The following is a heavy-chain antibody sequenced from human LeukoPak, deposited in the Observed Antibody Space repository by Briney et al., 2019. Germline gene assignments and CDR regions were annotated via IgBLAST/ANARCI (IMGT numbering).Heavy chain of an antibody. CDR3: ARENYDFSIGDV. CDR2: IRYDGSNK. D-gene: IGHD3-3*01. J-gene: IGHJ6*04. V-gene: IGHV3-30*02. Sequence: GGSLRLSXAASGFIFSNYGMHWVRQAPGKGLEWVAFIRYDGSNKYYADSVKGRFTISRDNSKNTLYLQMNSLRGEDTAVYYCARENYDFSIGDVWGKGTTVTVSS. CDR1: GFIFSNYG.